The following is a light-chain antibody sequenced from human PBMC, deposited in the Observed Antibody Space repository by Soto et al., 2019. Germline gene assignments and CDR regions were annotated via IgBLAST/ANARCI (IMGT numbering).Light chain of an antibody. CDR3: QQRYTWPII. Sequence: EIVLTQSPATLSLSPGERATITCRASQSLNIDLAWYQQKPGQAPKLLIFDVSILATGIPARFSGSGSGTDFTLTISGLEPEDFAVYYCQQRYTWPIIFGGGTKVEIK. V-gene: IGKV3-11*01. CDR1: QSLNID. J-gene: IGKJ4*01. CDR2: DVS.